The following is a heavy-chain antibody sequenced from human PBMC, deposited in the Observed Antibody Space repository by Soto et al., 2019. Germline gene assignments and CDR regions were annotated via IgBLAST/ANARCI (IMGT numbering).Heavy chain of an antibody. CDR1: GFTFSSYA. CDR2: ISGSGGST. V-gene: IGHV3-23*01. D-gene: IGHD1-26*01. Sequence: PGGSLRLSCAASGFTFSSYAMSWVRQAPGKGLEWVSAISGSGGSTYYADSVKGRFTISRDNSKNTLYLQMNSLRAEDTAVYYCAKDLGSYYGAHVGYFDYWGQGTLVTVSS. CDR3: AKDLGSYYGAHVGYFDY. J-gene: IGHJ4*02.